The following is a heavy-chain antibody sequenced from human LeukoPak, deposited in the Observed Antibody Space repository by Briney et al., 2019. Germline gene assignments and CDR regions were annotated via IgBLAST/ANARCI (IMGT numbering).Heavy chain of an antibody. CDR1: GFTFSSYA. V-gene: IGHV3-64*01. CDR3: ARGERGYSYGYDY. CDR2: ISSNGGST. J-gene: IGHJ4*02. Sequence: GGSLRLSCAASGFTFSSYAMHWVRQAPGKGLEYVSAISSNGGSTYYANSVKGRFTISRDNSKNTLYLQMNSLRAEDTAVYYCARGERGYSYGYDYWGQGTLVTVSS. D-gene: IGHD5-18*01.